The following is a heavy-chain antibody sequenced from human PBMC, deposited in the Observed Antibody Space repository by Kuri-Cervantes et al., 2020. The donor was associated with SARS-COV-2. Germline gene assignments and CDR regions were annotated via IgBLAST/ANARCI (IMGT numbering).Heavy chain of an antibody. Sequence: ASVKVSCKASGYTFTGYYMHWVRQAPGQGLEWMGWINPNSGGTNYAQKFQGRVTMTRGTSTSTVYMELSSLRSEDTAVYYCARDFRGSNYYDSSGPHDAFDIWGQGTMVTVSS. D-gene: IGHD3-22*01. V-gene: IGHV1-2*02. J-gene: IGHJ3*02. CDR2: INPNSGGT. CDR3: ARDFRGSNYYDSSGPHDAFDI. CDR1: GYTFTGYY.